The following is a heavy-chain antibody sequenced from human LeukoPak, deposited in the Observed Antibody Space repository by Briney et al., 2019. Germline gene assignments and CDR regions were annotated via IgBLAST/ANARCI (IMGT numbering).Heavy chain of an antibody. CDR1: GFTFSSYN. Sequence: GGSLRLSCAASGFTFSSYNMNWVRQAPGKGLEWVSYISSSGSTIYYADSVKGRFTISRDNAKNSLYLQMNSLRAEDTAVYYCARGKPGGLYYYMDVWGKGTTVTISS. J-gene: IGHJ6*03. V-gene: IGHV3-48*04. CDR2: ISSSGSTI. CDR3: ARGKPGGLYYYMDV.